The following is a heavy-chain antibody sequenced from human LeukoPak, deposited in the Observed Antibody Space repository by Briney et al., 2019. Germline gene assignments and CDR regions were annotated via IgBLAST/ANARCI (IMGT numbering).Heavy chain of an antibody. Sequence: SETLSLTCTVSGGSISSSSYYWGWIRQPPGKGLEWIGSIYYSGSTYHNPSLKSRVTISVDTSKNQFSLKLSSVTAADTAVYYCARGDYYDSSGYQSPSFDYWGQGTLVTVSS. CDR3: ARGDYYDSSGYQSPSFDY. CDR2: IYYSGST. CDR1: GGSISSSSYY. J-gene: IGHJ4*02. D-gene: IGHD3-22*01. V-gene: IGHV4-39*01.